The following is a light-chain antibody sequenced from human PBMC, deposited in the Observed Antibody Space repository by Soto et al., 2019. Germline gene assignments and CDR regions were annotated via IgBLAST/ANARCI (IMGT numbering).Light chain of an antibody. J-gene: IGKJ1*01. CDR2: GAS. CDR3: QQYCSSPWT. Sequence: EIVLTQSPGTLSLSPGERATLSCRARQSVSNSYIAWYQQKPGQAPRLLIYGASSMATGIPERFSGIGYGTDFTLTISSLEPEDFAVYYCQQYCSSPWTFGQGTKVQIK. CDR1: QSVSNSY. V-gene: IGKV3-20*01.